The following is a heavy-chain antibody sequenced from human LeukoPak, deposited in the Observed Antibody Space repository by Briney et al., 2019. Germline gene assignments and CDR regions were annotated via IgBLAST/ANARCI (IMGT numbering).Heavy chain of an antibody. V-gene: IGHV5-51*01. D-gene: IGHD1-14*01. Sequence: GESLKISCKGSGYSFTNFWIGWVRQMPGKGLEWMGIIYPGDSDTRYSPSFQGQVTISADKSITTVYLQWSSLKASDTAMYYCATGQIHRVDFWGQGTLVTVSS. CDR3: ATGQIHRVDF. CDR1: GYSFTNFW. J-gene: IGHJ4*02. CDR2: IYPGDSDT.